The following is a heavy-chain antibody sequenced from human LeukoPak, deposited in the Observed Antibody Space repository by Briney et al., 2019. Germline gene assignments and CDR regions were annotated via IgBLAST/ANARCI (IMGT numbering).Heavy chain of an antibody. D-gene: IGHD2-2*01. V-gene: IGHV3-21*01. CDR1: GFTFSSYS. J-gene: IGHJ6*03. CDR2: ISSSCSYI. Sequence: GGSLRLSCAASGFTFSSYSMNWVRQAPGKGREGVSSISSSCSYIYYADSVKGGIIIFRDNAKHSLYLQMNSMRAEDTVVYYCAKGFVLWKRSYYYYMDVWGKGTTVTVSS. CDR3: AKGFVLWKRSYYYYMDV.